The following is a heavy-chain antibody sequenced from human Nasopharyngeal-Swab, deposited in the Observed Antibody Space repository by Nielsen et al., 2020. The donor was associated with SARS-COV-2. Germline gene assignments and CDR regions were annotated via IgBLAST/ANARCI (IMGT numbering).Heavy chain of an antibody. J-gene: IGHJ4*02. CDR3: ARVLDGYNGFDY. CDR1: GLSVSSNY. D-gene: IGHD5-24*01. Sequence: GESLKISCAASGLSVSSNYMSWVRQAPGTWLEWVSILYPGGSKYYADSVKGRFAISRDSSCNTLYIQMNSLTAEDTAVYYCARVLDGYNGFDYWGQGTLVTVSS. CDR2: LYPGGSK. V-gene: IGHV3-53*01.